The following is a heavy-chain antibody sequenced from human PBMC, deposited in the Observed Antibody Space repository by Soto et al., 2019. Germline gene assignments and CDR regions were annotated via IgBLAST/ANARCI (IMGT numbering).Heavy chain of an antibody. D-gene: IGHD3-16*01. CDR3: ARQAKIGDRSQFFFDS. CDR1: GFTFSFYA. CDR2: ISYNGRNK. V-gene: IGHV3-30*04. Sequence: LRLSCAASGFTFSFYAMHWVRQAPGKGLEWVAVISYNGRNKHYVDSVKGRFTISRDNSQDTLYLQMDSLRPDDTAVYYCARQAKIGDRSQFFFDSCGQGTLVTVSS. J-gene: IGHJ4*02.